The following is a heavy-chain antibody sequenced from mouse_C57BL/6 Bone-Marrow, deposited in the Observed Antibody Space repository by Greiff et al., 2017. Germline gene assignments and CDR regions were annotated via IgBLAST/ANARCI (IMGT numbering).Heavy chain of an antibody. CDR2: IWSGGST. CDR1: GFSLTSYG. V-gene: IGHV2-2*01. D-gene: IGHD1-1*01. Sequence: QVQLKQSGPGLVQPSQSLSITCTVSGFSLTSYGVHWVRQSPGKGLEWLGVIWSGGSTDYNAAFISRLSISKDNSKSQFFFKMNRLQADDTAIYYCAASYYGSLYAMDYWGQGTSVTVSS. CDR3: AASYYGSLYAMDY. J-gene: IGHJ4*01.